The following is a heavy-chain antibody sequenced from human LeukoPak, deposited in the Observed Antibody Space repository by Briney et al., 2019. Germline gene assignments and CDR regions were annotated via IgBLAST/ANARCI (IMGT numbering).Heavy chain of an antibody. CDR3: ASRGYYDSSGYPSNAFDI. CDR1: GYSFTSYW. Sequence: GESLKISCKGSGYSFTSYWIGRVRQMPGKGLEWMGIIYPGDSDTRYSPSFQGQVTISADKSISTAYLQWSSLKASDTAMYYCASRGYYDSSGYPSNAFDIWGQGTMVTVSS. J-gene: IGHJ3*02. V-gene: IGHV5-51*01. D-gene: IGHD3-22*01. CDR2: IYPGDSDT.